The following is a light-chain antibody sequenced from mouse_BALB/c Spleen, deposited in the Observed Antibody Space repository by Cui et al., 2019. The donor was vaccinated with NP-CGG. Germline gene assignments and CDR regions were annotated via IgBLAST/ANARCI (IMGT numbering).Light chain of an antibody. CDR3: ALWYSNHWV. J-gene: IGLJ1*01. CDR1: TGAVTTSNY. V-gene: IGLV1*01. CDR2: GTH. Sequence: QAVVTQDSALTTSPGETVTLTCRSSTGAVTTSNYANWVQEKPDHLFTGLIGGTHNRAPGFPVRFSGSLIGDKASLTITGAKTEDEAIYFCALWYSNHWVFGGGTKLTVL.